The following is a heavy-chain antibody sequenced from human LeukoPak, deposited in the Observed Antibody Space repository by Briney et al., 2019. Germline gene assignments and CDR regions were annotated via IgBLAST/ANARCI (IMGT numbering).Heavy chain of an antibody. V-gene: IGHV3-48*03. CDR1: GFLFSSYE. CDR3: AKEQSSSGFFDY. J-gene: IGHJ4*02. Sequence: PGGSLRLSCAASGFLFSSYEMNWVRQAPGKGLEWVSYISTSGGTIYYADSVKGRFTISRDNAKNSLYLQMNSLRAEDTAVYYCAKEQSSSGFFDYWGQGTLVTVSS. CDR2: ISTSGGTI. D-gene: IGHD6-6*01.